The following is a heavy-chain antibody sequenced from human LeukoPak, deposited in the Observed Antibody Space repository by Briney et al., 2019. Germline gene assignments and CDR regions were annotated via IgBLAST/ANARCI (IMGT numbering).Heavy chain of an antibody. D-gene: IGHD2-2*01. CDR3: ARGDVVVIPAARYYYYYIDV. V-gene: IGHV4-34*01. CDR1: GGSFSDYY. CDR2: INHSGST. Sequence: PSETLSLTCAVYGGSFSDYYWTWIRQPPGKGLEWTGEINHSGSTNYNLSLKSRVTISVDTSKNQFSLKLTSVTAADTAVYYCARGDVVVIPAARYYYYYIDVWGKGTTVTVSS. J-gene: IGHJ6*03.